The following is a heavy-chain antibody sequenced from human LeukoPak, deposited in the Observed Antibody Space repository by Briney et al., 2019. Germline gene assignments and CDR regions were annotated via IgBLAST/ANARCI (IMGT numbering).Heavy chain of an antibody. Sequence: GESLKISCKGSGYRFNSYWNGWVRQMPGKGLEWMGIIYPDDSNTRYSPSFQGQVTISADKSISTAYLQRSSLKASDTAMYYCARRSSGCYDYWGRGTLVTVSS. J-gene: IGHJ4*02. CDR3: ARRSSGCYDY. CDR2: IYPDDSNT. V-gene: IGHV5-51*01. D-gene: IGHD6-19*01. CDR1: GYRFNSYW.